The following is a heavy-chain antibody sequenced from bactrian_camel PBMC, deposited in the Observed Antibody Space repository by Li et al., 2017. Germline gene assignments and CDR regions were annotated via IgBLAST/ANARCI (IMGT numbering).Heavy chain of an antibody. V-gene: IGHV3S1*01. CDR2: IWTAYGVT. D-gene: IGHD1*01. CDR1: GWTLSDNY. J-gene: IGHJ4*01. CDR3: AADINMPTQPCGYGYNF. Sequence: HVQLVESGGGSVQAGGSLRLSCQASGWTLSDNYAAWFRLVSGKDREAVAHIWTAYGVTYYADFVKGRFTISQDNGKNNLYLQMDSLQVEDTAVYYCAADINMPTQPCGYGYNFWGQGTQVTVS.